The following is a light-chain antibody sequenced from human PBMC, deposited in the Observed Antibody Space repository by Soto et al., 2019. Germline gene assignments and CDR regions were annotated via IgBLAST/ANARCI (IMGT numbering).Light chain of an antibody. CDR1: SSDVGGYNY. CDR3: SSYTSSSIHYV. J-gene: IGLJ1*01. Sequence: HSVLTQPASVSGSPGQSITISCTGTSSDVGGYNYVSWYQQHPGKAPKLMIYEVSNRPSGVSNRFSGSKSGNTASLTISGLQAEDEADYYCSSYTSSSIHYVFGTGTKLTVL. CDR2: EVS. V-gene: IGLV2-14*01.